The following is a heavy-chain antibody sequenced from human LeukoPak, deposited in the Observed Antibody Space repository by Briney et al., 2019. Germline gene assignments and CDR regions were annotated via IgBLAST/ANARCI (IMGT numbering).Heavy chain of an antibody. Sequence: GESLKISFKGSGYSFTSHLIGWVRQMPGKGLEWMGIFNPDDSDTIYSPSFQGQVTISADESIHTAYLQWRSLKASDTAMYYCARLRWPRGGRSSFDYWGQGALVTVSS. J-gene: IGHJ4*02. D-gene: IGHD3-10*01. CDR1: GYSFTSHL. CDR2: FNPDDSDT. CDR3: ARLRWPRGGRSSFDY. V-gene: IGHV5-51*01.